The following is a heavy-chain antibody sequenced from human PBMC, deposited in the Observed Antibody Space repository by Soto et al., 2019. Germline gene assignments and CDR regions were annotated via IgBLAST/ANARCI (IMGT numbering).Heavy chain of an antibody. CDR2: IYFSGAT. CDR1: GGSISSSSYY. CDR3: ARHFRSGGWYMDV. J-gene: IGHJ6*03. V-gene: IGHV4-39*01. D-gene: IGHD6-19*01. Sequence: SETLSLTCTVSGGSISSSSYYWGWIRQPPGKGLEWIGNIYFSGATYYNPSLKSRVTISVDTSKDQFSLKLISVTAADTAVYYCARHFRSGGWYMDVWAKGPRSPSP.